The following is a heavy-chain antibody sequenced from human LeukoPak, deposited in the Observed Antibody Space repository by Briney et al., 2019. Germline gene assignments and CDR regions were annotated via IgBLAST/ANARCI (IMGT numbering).Heavy chain of an antibody. D-gene: IGHD3-10*01. Sequence: GGSLTLSCAASGFTFSSYSMNWVRQAPGKGLEWVSSISSSSSYIYYADSVKGRFTISRDNAKNSLYLQMNSLRAEDTAVYYCATTTIMVRGAIDYWGQGTLVTVSS. CDR2: ISSSSSYI. CDR1: GFTFSSYS. CDR3: ATTTIMVRGAIDY. J-gene: IGHJ4*02. V-gene: IGHV3-21*01.